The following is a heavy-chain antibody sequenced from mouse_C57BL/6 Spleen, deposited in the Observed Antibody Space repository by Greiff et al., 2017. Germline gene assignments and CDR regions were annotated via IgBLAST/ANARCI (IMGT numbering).Heavy chain of an antibody. CDR1: GYAFRSSW. CDR3: ARSCYYGSSYDFDY. V-gene: IGHV1-82*01. Sequence: QVQLQQSGPELVQPGASVKISCKASGYAFRSSWMNWVKQRPGKGLEWIGRIYPGDGDTTYNGKFKGKATLTADKSSSTAYMQLSSLTSEDAAVYFCARSCYYGSSYDFDYWGQGTTLTVSS. J-gene: IGHJ2*01. D-gene: IGHD1-1*01. CDR2: IYPGDGDT.